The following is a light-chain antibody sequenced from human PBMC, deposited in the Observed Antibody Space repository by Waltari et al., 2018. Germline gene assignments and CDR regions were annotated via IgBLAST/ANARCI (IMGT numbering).Light chain of an antibody. CDR1: QGISSY. CDR2: AAS. Sequence: AIRMTQSPSSPSASTRYRVTITCRASQGISSYLAWYQQKPGKVPKLLIYAASTLQSGVPSRFSGSGSGTDFTLTISCLQSEDFATYYCQQYYSYPALTFGGGTKVEIK. V-gene: IGKV1-8*01. J-gene: IGKJ4*01. CDR3: QQYYSYPALT.